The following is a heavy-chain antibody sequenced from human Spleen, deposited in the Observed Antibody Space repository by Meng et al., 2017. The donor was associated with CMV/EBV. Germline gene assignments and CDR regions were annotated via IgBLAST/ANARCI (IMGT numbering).Heavy chain of an antibody. CDR2: IFSAGST. J-gene: IGHJ4*02. Sequence: GESLKISCAGSGFTVSKSYMSWVRQAPGKGLEWVSVIFSAGSTYYADSVKGRFTISRDNSKNTLYLQMNSLRAEDTAVYYCAGSYDFWSGYIDYWGQGTLVTVSS. V-gene: IGHV3-66*02. CDR3: AGSYDFWSGYIDY. CDR1: GFTVSKSY. D-gene: IGHD3-3*01.